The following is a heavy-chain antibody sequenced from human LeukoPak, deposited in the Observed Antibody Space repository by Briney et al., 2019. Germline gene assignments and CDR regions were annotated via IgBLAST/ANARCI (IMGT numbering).Heavy chain of an antibody. D-gene: IGHD1-7*01. CDR2: IKEDGSEK. Sequence: GGSLRLSCAASGFTFSSYWMTWVRQAPGKGLEWVANIKEDGSEKYYVDSVKGRLTISRDNAKNSLYLQMNSLRAEDTAVYYCARDQYNSNYVSFFDYWGQGTLVTVSS. J-gene: IGHJ4*02. V-gene: IGHV3-7*01. CDR1: GFTFSSYW. CDR3: ARDQYNSNYVSFFDY.